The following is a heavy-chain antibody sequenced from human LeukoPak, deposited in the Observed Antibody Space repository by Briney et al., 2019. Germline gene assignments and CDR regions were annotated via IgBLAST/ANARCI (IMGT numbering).Heavy chain of an antibody. J-gene: IGHJ4*02. CDR3: VKGGVVVIYYFDY. V-gene: IGHV3-64D*06. Sequence: GGSLRLSCSASGFTFSSYAMHWVRQAPGEGLEYVSAISSNGGSTYYADSVKGRFTISRDNSKNTLYLQMSSLRAEDTAVYYCVKGGVVVIYYFDYWGQGTLVTVSS. D-gene: IGHD3-22*01. CDR2: ISSNGGST. CDR1: GFTFSSYA.